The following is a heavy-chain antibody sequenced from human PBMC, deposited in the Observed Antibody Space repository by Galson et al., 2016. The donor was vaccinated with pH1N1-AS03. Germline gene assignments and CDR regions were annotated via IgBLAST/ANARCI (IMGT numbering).Heavy chain of an antibody. CDR3: ARSDYGDYVDY. CDR1: GYTFTSYA. J-gene: IGHJ4*02. Sequence: SVKVSCKASGYTFTSYAMHWVRQGPGQGLEWMGWINAGNGDTKYSQKFQGRVTITRDTSASMAYMGLSSLRSEDTAVYYCARSDYGDYVDYWGQGTLVTVSS. CDR2: INAGNGDT. D-gene: IGHD4-17*01. V-gene: IGHV1-3*01.